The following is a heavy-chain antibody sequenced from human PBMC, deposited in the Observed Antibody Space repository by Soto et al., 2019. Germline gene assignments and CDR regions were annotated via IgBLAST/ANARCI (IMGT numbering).Heavy chain of an antibody. CDR3: ARVSSSWPQPGFDAFDI. Sequence: GASVKVSCKASGYTFTGCYMHWVRQAPGQGLEWMGWINPNSGGTNYAQKFQGWVTMAGDTSISTAYMELSRLRSDDTAVYYCARVSSSWPQPGFDAFDIWGQGTMVTVSS. CDR1: GYTFTGCY. V-gene: IGHV1-2*04. CDR2: INPNSGGT. J-gene: IGHJ3*02. D-gene: IGHD6-13*01.